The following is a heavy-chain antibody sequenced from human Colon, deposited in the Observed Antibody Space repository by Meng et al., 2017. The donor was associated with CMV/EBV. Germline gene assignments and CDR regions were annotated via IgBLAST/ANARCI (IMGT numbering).Heavy chain of an antibody. V-gene: IGHV4-34*01. Sequence: GSLRLSCAVYGGSFSGYYWSWIRQPPGKGLEWIGEINHSGSTNYNPSLKSRVTISVDTSKNQFSLKLSSVTAADTAVYYCARGINSGSYFWDYFDYWGQGTLVTVSS. D-gene: IGHD1-26*01. J-gene: IGHJ4*02. CDR3: ARGINSGSYFWDYFDY. CDR1: GGSFSGYY. CDR2: INHSGST.